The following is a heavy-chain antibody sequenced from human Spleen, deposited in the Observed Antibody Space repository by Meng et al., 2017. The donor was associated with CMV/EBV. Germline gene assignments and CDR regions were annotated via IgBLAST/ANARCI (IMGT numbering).Heavy chain of an antibody. CDR2: IYPGDSDT. J-gene: IGHJ4*02. CDR3: ARLGSSSPYYFHY. CDR1: GYSFTSYW. D-gene: IGHD6-6*01. Sequence: GESLKISCKGSGYSFTSYWIGWVRQMPGKGLEWMGIIYPGDSDTRYSPSFQGQVTISADKSISTAYLQWNSLKASDTAMYFCARLGSSSPYYFHYWGQGTLVTVSS. V-gene: IGHV5-51*01.